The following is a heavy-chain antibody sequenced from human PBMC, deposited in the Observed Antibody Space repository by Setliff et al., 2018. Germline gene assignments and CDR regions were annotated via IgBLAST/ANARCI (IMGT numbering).Heavy chain of an antibody. CDR2: ISGGGSNT. CDR1: GFTFTNYA. V-gene: IGHV3-23*01. J-gene: IGHJ4*02. Sequence: SGGSLRLSCAASGFTFTNYAMSWVRQAPGKEPEWVSLISGGGSNTYYAASVKGRFTVSRDNFRNTLDLQMNSLRAEDTAIYYCARDPYDSSGYYFFDYWGQGTLVTVSS. D-gene: IGHD3-22*01. CDR3: ARDPYDSSGYYFFDY.